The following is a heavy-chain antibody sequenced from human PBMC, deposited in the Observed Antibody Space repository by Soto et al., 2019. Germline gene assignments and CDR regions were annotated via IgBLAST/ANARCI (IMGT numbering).Heavy chain of an antibody. CDR1: GDSMTSYF. CDR3: FESGGN. V-gene: IGHV4-59*01. D-gene: IGHD1-26*01. J-gene: IGHJ4*02. CDR2: MYNSGSI. Sequence: QVHLQQSGPGLVEPSETLSLTCTVSGDSMTSYFWSWIRQPPGKGLEWIVHMYNSGSINFNPSLKSRVKILVDRSKNQFSLKVNSVTAADTANYYCFESGGNWGQGTLVTVPS.